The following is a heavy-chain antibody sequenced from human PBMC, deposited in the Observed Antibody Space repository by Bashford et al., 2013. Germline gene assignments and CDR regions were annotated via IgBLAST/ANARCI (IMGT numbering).Heavy chain of an antibody. Sequence: ASVKVSCKASGYTFTGYYMHWVRQAPGQGLEWMGWINPNSGGTNYAQKLQGRVTMTTDTSTSTAYMELRSLRSDDTAVYYCARDNWSGLLGLTGSLGYWGQGTLVTVSS. CDR3: ARDNWSGLLGLTGSLGY. CDR1: GYTFTGYY. V-gene: IGHV1-2*02. D-gene: IGHD1-20*01. J-gene: IGHJ4*02. CDR2: INPNSGGT.